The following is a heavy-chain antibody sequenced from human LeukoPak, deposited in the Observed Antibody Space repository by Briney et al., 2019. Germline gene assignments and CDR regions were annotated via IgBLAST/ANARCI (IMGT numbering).Heavy chain of an antibody. CDR3: ARSGYYYYMDV. CDR1: GGSISSYY. J-gene: IGHJ6*03. V-gene: IGHV4-59*08. D-gene: IGHD3-10*01. Sequence: SETLSLTCTVSGGSISSYYWSWIRQPPGKGLEWIGYIYYSGSTNYNPSLKSRVTISVDTSKNQFSLKLSSVTAADTAVYYCARSGYYYYMDVWGKGTTVTVSS. CDR2: IYYSGST.